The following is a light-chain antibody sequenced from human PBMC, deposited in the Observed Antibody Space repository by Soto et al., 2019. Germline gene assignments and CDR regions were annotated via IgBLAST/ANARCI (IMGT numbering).Light chain of an antibody. CDR3: CSYAGSSTFWV. CDR1: SSDVGSYNL. V-gene: IGLV2-23*02. Sequence: QRVLTQPASVSGSPGQSITISCTGTSSDVGSYNLVSWYQQHPGKAPKLMIYEVSKRPSGVSNRFSGSKSGNTASLTISGLQAEDEADYYCCSYAGSSTFWVFGGGTKLTVL. CDR2: EVS. J-gene: IGLJ3*02.